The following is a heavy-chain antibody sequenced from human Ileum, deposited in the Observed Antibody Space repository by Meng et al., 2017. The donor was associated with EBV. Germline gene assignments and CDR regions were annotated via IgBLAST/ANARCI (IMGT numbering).Heavy chain of an antibody. D-gene: IGHD3-22*01. V-gene: IGHV4-4*02. CDR3: ASSDYYRSDY. Sequence: QVRLQGPGPGLVTPLEPMSLTGAVSGGSISRSEWWSWVRHPPGKGLEWIGEPSHSGSTNYSPSLKSRVTISLDKSKNQLSLKLNSVTAADTAVYYCASSDYYRSDYWGQGTLVTVSS. CDR1: GGSISRSEW. CDR2: PSHSGST. J-gene: IGHJ4*02.